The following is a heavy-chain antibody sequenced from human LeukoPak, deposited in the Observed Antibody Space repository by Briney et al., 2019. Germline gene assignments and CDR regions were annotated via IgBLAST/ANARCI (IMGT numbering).Heavy chain of an antibody. CDR3: VIRDIVVVVAATEFDY. CDR2: IIPIFGTA. J-gene: IGHJ4*02. D-gene: IGHD2-15*01. CDR1: GGTFSSYA. V-gene: IGHV1-69*13. Sequence: SVKVSCKASGGTFSSYAISWVRQAPGQGLEWMGGIIPIFGTANYAQKFQGRVTITADESTSTAYMELSSLRSEDTAVYYCVIRDIVVVVAATEFDYWGQGTLVTVSS.